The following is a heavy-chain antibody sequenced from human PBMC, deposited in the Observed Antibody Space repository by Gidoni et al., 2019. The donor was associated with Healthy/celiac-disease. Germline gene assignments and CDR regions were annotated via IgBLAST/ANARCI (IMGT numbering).Heavy chain of an antibody. V-gene: IGHV1-69*01. CDR1: GGTFCSYA. CDR3: ARGIVATPNPDAFDI. CDR2: IIPIIGTA. J-gene: IGHJ3*02. Sequence: QVQLVQAGAEVTKPGSAVKVSCKASGGTFCSYAISWVRQAPGQGLEWMGGIIPIIGTANYAQKFQGRVTITADESTSTAYMELSSLRSEDTDVYYCARGIVATPNPDAFDIWGQGTMVTVSS. D-gene: IGHD5-12*01.